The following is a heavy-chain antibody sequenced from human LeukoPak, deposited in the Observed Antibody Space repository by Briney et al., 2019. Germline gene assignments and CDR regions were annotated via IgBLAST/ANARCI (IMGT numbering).Heavy chain of an antibody. CDR3: ARYYYDSSGYSPFDS. J-gene: IGHJ4*02. V-gene: IGHV4-59*01. CDR1: GGSISSYY. CDR2: IYYSGST. D-gene: IGHD3-22*01. Sequence: PSETLSLTCTVSGGSISSYYWSWIRQPPGKGLEWIGYIYYSGSTNYNPSLKSRVTISVDTSKNQFSLKLSSVTAADTAVYYCARYYYDSSGYSPFDSWGQGTLVTVSS.